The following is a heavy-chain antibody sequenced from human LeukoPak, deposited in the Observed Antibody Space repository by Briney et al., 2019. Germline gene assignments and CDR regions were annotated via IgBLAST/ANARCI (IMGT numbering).Heavy chain of an antibody. J-gene: IGHJ4*01. D-gene: IGHD3-3*01. CDR2: IWYDGTDT. Sequence: GGSLRLSCVASGFTLSRFNMHWVRQAPGKGLEWVALIWYDGTDTYYADAVKGRFTISRDDSKNTVYLQMNSLRAEDTAFYYCARGFLDFDFWGHGTLVTVSS. CDR3: ARGFLDFDF. CDR1: GFTLSRFN. V-gene: IGHV3-33*01.